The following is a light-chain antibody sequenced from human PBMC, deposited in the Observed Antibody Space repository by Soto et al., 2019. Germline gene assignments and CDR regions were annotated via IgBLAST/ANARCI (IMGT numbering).Light chain of an antibody. Sequence: AIQLTQSPSSLSASVGDRVTITCRASQDIRGALAWYQQKPGKPPKLLIFDVSTLQSGVPSRFSGSGSGTDFTLTIAGLRPEDFATYYCQQFNTYPIIFGQGTRLEIK. CDR3: QQFNTYPII. V-gene: IGKV1-13*02. CDR1: QDIRGA. J-gene: IGKJ5*01. CDR2: DVS.